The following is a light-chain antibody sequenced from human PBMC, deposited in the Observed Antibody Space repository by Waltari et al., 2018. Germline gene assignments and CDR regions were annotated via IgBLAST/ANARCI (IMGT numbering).Light chain of an antibody. CDR1: QNIGNY. CDR2: GAS. CDR3: QHHVRLPAT. V-gene: IGKV3-20*01. J-gene: IGKJ1*01. Sequence: IVLTQSPGTLSLSPGGRAPPSCRASQNIGNYLAWYQQKPGQAPRLLIYGASSRAAGIPDRFSGSGSGADFCLTISRLEPEDFAVYYCQHHVRLPATFGQGTKV.